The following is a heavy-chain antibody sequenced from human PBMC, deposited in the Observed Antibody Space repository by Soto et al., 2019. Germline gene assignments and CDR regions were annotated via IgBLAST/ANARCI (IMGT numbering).Heavy chain of an antibody. Sequence: PGGALRVSCAASGFSFRYHNMNWVRQAPGKGLEWVSYIRGTTTISYADSVKGRFTISRDNAENSLYLQMNSLRDEDTAVYYCGRDLSWAFDHWGQGALVTVSS. CDR3: GRDLSWAFDH. D-gene: IGHD6-13*01. V-gene: IGHV3-48*02. J-gene: IGHJ4*02. CDR2: IRGTTTI. CDR1: GFSFRYHN.